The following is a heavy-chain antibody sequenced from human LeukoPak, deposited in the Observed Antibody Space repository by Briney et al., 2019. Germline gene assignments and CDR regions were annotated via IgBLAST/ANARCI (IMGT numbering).Heavy chain of an antibody. CDR1: GFIFNNYG. CDR2: ITDNGGNT. J-gene: IGHJ4*02. V-gene: IGHV3-23*01. CDR3: ARCGGDTCYSRPPDY. Sequence: PGGSLRLSCAASGFIFNNYGMAWVRQAPGKGLEWVSAITDNGGNTLYTDPVKGRFTISRDNSESTLFLQMDSLRGEDTAIYYCARCGGDTCYSRPPDYWGQGVLVTVSS. D-gene: IGHD2-21*01.